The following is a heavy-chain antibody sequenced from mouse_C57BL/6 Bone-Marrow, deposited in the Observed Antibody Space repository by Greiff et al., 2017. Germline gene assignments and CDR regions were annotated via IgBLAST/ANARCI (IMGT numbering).Heavy chain of an antibody. CDR2: IRLKSDNYAT. Sequence: EVQRVESGGGLVQPGGSMKLSCVASGFTFSNYWMNWVRQSPEKGLEWVAQIRLKSDNYATHYAESVKGRFTISRDDSKSSVYLQMNNLRAEDTGSYYCTSFYYGKWYFDVWGTGTTVTVSS. D-gene: IGHD1-1*01. CDR1: GFTFSNYW. J-gene: IGHJ1*03. CDR3: TSFYYGKWYFDV. V-gene: IGHV6-3*01.